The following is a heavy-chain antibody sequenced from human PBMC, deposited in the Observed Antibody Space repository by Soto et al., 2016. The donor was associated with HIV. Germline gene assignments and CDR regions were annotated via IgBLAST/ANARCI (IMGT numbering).Heavy chain of an antibody. Sequence: QVQLVQSGAEVKKPGASVKVSCKVSGYTLTDLSMHWVRQAPGKGLEWTGGFDREDDETIYAQKFQGRVTMTEDTYIDTAYMELSRLRSDDTAVYYCATEGPRMIRGVMNIWGHGTLVTVSS. J-gene: IGHJ3*02. CDR3: ATEGPRMIRGVMNI. CDR1: GYTLTDLS. D-gene: IGHD3-10*01. V-gene: IGHV1-24*01. CDR2: FDREDDET.